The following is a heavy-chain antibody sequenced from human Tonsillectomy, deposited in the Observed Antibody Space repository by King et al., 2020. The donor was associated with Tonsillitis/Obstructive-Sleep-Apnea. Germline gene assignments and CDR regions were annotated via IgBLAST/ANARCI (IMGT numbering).Heavy chain of an antibody. J-gene: IGHJ4*02. V-gene: IGHV3-15*01. D-gene: IGHD3-3*01. CDR3: TTGDVLRFLGVGY. CDR2: SKSKTDGGTT. Sequence: VQLVESGGGLVKPGGSLRLSCAASGFTFSNAWMSWVRQAPGKGLEWVGRSKSKTDGGTTDYAAPGKGRFTISRDDSKNTLYLQMNSLKTEDTAVYYCTTGDVLRFLGVGYWGQGTLVTVSS. CDR1: GFTFSNAW.